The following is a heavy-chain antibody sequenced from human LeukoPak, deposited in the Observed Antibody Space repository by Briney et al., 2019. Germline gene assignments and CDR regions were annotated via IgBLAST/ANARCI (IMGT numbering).Heavy chain of an antibody. Sequence: PGGSLRLSCTASGFTFGDYAMSWFCQAPGKGLEWVGFIRSKAYGGTTEYAASVKGRFTISRNDSKSIAYLQINSLKTEDTAVYFCTRDFEQQWLVGYFQHWGQGTLVTVSS. CDR2: IRSKAYGGTT. J-gene: IGHJ1*01. D-gene: IGHD6-19*01. CDR3: TRDFEQQWLVGYFQH. V-gene: IGHV3-49*03. CDR1: GFTFGDYA.